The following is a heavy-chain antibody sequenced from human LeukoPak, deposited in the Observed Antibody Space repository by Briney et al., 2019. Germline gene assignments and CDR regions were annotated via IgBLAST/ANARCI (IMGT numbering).Heavy chain of an antibody. CDR2: INHSGST. CDR1: GGSLSGYY. V-gene: IGHV4-34*01. CDR3: ARGKPVTIFGVVPAAFDI. Sequence: SETLSLTCAVYGGSLSGYYWSWIRQPPGKGLEWIGEINHSGSTNYNPSLKSRVTISVDTSKNQFSLKLSSVTAADTAVYYCARGKPVTIFGVVPAAFDIWGQGTMVTVSS. D-gene: IGHD3-3*01. J-gene: IGHJ3*02.